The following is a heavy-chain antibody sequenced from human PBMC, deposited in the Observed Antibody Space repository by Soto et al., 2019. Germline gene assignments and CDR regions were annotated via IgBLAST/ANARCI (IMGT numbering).Heavy chain of an antibody. CDR1: GFTFSSYA. CDR2: ISGSGGST. J-gene: IGHJ4*02. Sequence: GGSLRLSCAASGFTFSSYAMSWVRQAPGRGLEWVSAISGSGGSTYYADSVKGRFTISGDNSKNTLYLQMNSLRAEDTAVYYCAKDSPIQLWTFDYWGQGTLVTVSS. D-gene: IGHD5-18*01. CDR3: AKDSPIQLWTFDY. V-gene: IGHV3-23*01.